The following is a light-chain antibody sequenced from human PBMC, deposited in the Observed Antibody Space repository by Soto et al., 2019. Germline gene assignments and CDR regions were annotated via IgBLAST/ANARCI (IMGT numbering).Light chain of an antibody. J-gene: IGKJ1*01. Sequence: DIVMTQSPDSLAVSLGERATINCKSSQSVLYSPNNKNYLAWYQQKPGQPPKLLVYWASTRESGVPDRFSGSGSETDFTLTITRLQAEDVAVYYCQQYINAPQTFGQGTKVEIK. CDR2: WAS. CDR1: QSVLYSPNNKNY. CDR3: QQYINAPQT. V-gene: IGKV4-1*01.